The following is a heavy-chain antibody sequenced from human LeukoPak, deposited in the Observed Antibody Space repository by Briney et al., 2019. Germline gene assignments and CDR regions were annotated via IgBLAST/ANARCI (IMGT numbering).Heavy chain of an antibody. D-gene: IGHD4-23*01. CDR3: ARDSGTTGVVKFDP. CDR1: GDSISRYY. J-gene: IGHJ5*02. CDR2: IYNGGII. V-gene: IGHV4-4*07. Sequence: RSSETLSLTCTVSGDSISRYYWSWIRQPAGKGLEWIGRIYNGGIITYNPSLKSRVTMSIDTSNNQFSLRLRFVTAADTAVYYCARDSGTTGVVKFDPWGQGTLVTVSS.